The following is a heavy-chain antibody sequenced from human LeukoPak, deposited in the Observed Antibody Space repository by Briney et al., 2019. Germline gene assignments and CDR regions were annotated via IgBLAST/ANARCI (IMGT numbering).Heavy chain of an antibody. CDR1: GFIFRRHA. J-gene: IGHJ4*02. CDR3: AKFALQSDPFDY. D-gene: IGHD6-19*01. Sequence: GGSLRLSCAASGFIFRRHAMNWVRQAPGKGLEWVSTVSASDGGTFYAESVKGRFTISRDNSKNTLYLQMNSLRGEDTAIYYCAKFALQSDPFDYWGQGSLVTVSS. CDR2: VSASDGGT. V-gene: IGHV3-23*01.